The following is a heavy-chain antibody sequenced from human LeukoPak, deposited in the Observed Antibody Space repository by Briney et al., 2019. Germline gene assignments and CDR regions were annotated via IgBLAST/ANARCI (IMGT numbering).Heavy chain of an antibody. CDR2: ISAYNGNT. CDR3: ARVGGAAAAPHKGAEYFQH. Sequence: ASVKVSCKASGYTFTSYGISWVRQAPGQGLEWMGWISAYNGNTNYAQKLQGRVTMTTDTSTSTAYMELRSLRSDDTAVYYCARVGGAAAAPHKGAEYFQHWGQGTLVTVSS. CDR1: GYTFTSYG. J-gene: IGHJ1*01. D-gene: IGHD6-13*01. V-gene: IGHV1-18*01.